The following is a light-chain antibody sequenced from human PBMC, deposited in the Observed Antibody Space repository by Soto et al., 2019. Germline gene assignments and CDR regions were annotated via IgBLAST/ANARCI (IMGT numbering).Light chain of an antibody. CDR1: QNINTY. V-gene: IGKV1-39*01. J-gene: IGKJ3*01. CDR3: QQSFSTPT. CDR2: AAS. Sequence: DIQMTQSPSSLSASVGDRVTITCRASQNINTYLNWYQEKPGIAPKLLIYAASTLQSGVPSRFSGSGFGTDFTITISSLQPEDFATDYCQQSFSTPTFGPGTTVDVK.